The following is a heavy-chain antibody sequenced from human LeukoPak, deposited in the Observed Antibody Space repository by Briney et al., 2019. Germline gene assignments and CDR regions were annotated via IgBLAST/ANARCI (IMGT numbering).Heavy chain of an antibody. D-gene: IGHD3-10*01. J-gene: IGHJ4*02. V-gene: IGHV3-23*03. CDR3: AKDSGGSGSYQVYYFDY. CDR2: IYSGGST. Sequence: PGGSLRLSCAASGFTFSSYAMSWVRQAPGKGLEWVSVIYSGGSTCSADSVKGRFTISRDASKKTLYLQMNSLRAEDTAVYYCAKDSGGSGSYQVYYFDYWGQGTLVTVSS. CDR1: GFTFSSYA.